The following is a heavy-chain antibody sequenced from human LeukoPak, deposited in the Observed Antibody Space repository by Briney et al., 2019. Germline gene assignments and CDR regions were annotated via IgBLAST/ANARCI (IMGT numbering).Heavy chain of an antibody. V-gene: IGHV3-33*01. J-gene: IGHJ4*02. CDR2: IWHGGSNQ. CDR1: GFIFRSNG. Sequence: GRSLRLSCAASGFIFRSNGMHWVRQAPGKGLEWLAVIWHGGSNQYYADSVKGRFTISRDNSKDSLYLQMNSLRAEDTAVYYCARDGSDYDLDYWGQGTLVTVSS. D-gene: IGHD4-17*01. CDR3: ARDGSDYDLDY.